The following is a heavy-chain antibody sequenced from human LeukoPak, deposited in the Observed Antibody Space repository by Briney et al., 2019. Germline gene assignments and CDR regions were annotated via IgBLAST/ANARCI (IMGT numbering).Heavy chain of an antibody. Sequence: ASVKVSCKASGYTFTGYYMHWVRQAPGQGLEWMGWINPNSGGTNYAQKFQGRVTITRNTSISTAYMELSSLRSEDTAVYYCARGDYGDYVYWGQGTLVTVSS. D-gene: IGHD4-17*01. J-gene: IGHJ4*02. V-gene: IGHV1-2*02. CDR2: INPNSGGT. CDR1: GYTFTGYY. CDR3: ARGDYGDYVY.